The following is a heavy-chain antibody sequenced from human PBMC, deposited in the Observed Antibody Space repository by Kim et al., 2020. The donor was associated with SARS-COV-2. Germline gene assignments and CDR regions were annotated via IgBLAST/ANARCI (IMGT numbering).Heavy chain of an antibody. V-gene: IGHV3-74*01. CDR3: ASRRYTGTYYYFDY. CDR2: INSDGGTT. D-gene: IGHD1-26*01. J-gene: IGHJ4*02. CDR1: GFTFSSYW. Sequence: GGSLRLSCAASGFTFSSYWMHWVRQAPGKGLVWVSRINSDGGTTSYADSVKGRFTIYRDNAKSTLYLQMNSLRAEDTAVYYCASRRYTGTYYYFDYWGQGTLVTVSS.